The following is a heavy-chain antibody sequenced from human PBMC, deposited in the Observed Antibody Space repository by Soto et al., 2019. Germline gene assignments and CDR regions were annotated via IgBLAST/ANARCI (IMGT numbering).Heavy chain of an antibody. CDR2: IYYNGNT. V-gene: IGHV4-39*01. CDR3: SKCGYSYTYLPFDT. CDR1: GGSISTSSYY. D-gene: IGHD5-18*01. J-gene: IGHJ4*02. Sequence: QLQLQESGPGLVKPSETLSLTCTVSGGSISTSSYYWGWIRQPPGKGLEWIGNIYYNGNTYYNPSLKSRVIISVSTSKYQFSPIQCSVTAADTAVYYFSKCGYSYTYLPFDTWGLGSLVAVSS.